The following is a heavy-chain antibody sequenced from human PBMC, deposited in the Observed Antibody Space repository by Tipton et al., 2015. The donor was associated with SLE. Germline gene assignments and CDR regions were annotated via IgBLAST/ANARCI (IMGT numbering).Heavy chain of an antibody. D-gene: IGHD1-26*01. CDR3: AILSGILNSYFDL. Sequence: TLSLTCTVSGGSISSSSYYWGWIRQPPGKGLEWIGSIYYSGSTYYNPSLKSRVTISVDTSKNQFSLKLSSVTAADTAVYYYAILSGILNSYFDLWGRGTLVTVSS. CDR2: IYYSGST. V-gene: IGHV4-39*07. J-gene: IGHJ2*01. CDR1: GGSISSSSYY.